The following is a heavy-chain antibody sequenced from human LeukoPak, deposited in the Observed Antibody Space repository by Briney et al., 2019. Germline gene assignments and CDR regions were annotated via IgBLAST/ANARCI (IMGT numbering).Heavy chain of an antibody. D-gene: IGHD2-15*01. CDR3: ATPVLRGDGMDV. J-gene: IGHJ6*02. CDR2: IYSGGST. Sequence: GGSLRLSCAASGFTVSSNYMSWVRQAPGKGLEWVSVIYSGGSTYYADSVKGRFTISRDNSKNTLYLQMNSLRAEDTAVYYCATPVLRGDGMDVWGQGTTVTVSS. V-gene: IGHV3-53*01. CDR1: GFTVSSNY.